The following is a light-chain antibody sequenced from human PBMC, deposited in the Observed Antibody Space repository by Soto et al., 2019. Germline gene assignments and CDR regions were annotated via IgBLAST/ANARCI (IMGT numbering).Light chain of an antibody. CDR3: QQANSFPYT. V-gene: IGKV1-12*01. CDR1: QDISSW. J-gene: IGKJ2*01. CDR2: AAS. Sequence: DLQMTQSPSSVSASVGDRVTITCRANQDISSWLAWYQQKPGEAPQLLIYAASYLQSGVPSRFRGSGSGRDFTLTISSLQPEDFATYFCQQANSFPYTFGHGTKVEI.